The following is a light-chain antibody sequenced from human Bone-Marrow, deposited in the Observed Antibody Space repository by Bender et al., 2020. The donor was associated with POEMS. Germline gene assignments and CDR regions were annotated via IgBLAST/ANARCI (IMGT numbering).Light chain of an antibody. J-gene: IGLJ3*02. CDR1: SSDVGSFDL. CDR2: EVS. CDR3: CSYAGSTTWV. V-gene: IGLV2-23*02. Sequence: QSALTQPASVSGSPGQSITISCLGTSSDVGSFDLVSWYQQHPDKAPKLIIYEVSTRASGVSNRFSGSKSANTASLTISGLQAEDEADYFCCSYAGSTTWVFGGGTKVTVL.